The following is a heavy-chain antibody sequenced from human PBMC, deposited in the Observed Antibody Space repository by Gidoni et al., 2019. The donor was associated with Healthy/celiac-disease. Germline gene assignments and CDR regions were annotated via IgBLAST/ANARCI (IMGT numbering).Heavy chain of an antibody. CDR2: INHSGST. V-gene: IGHV4-34*01. D-gene: IGHD6-13*01. Sequence: QVQLQQWGAGLLKPSETLSLTCAVYGGSFSGYYWSWIRQPPGKGLEWIGEINHSGSTNYNPSLKSRVTISVDTSKNQFSLKLSSVTAADTAVYYCARGGRGIAAAGTKGWFDPWGQGTLVTVSS. J-gene: IGHJ5*02. CDR1: GGSFSGYY. CDR3: ARGGRGIAAAGTKGWFDP.